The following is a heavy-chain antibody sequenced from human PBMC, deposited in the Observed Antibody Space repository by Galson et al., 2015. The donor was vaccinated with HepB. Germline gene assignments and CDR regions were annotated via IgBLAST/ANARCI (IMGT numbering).Heavy chain of an antibody. CDR3: EKVFPEKTDGWYRQALYYFDS. V-gene: IGHV3-23*01. D-gene: IGHD6-19*01. Sequence: SLRLSCAASGFTFSYYAMSWVRQAPGKGLEWVSAITPSGDNTFSADSMKGRFTISRDNSRNTLFLHMNSLRADDTAIYFCEKVFPEKTDGWYRQALYYFDSWGQGTRVTVSS. CDR1: GFTFSYYA. J-gene: IGHJ4*02. CDR2: ITPSGDNT.